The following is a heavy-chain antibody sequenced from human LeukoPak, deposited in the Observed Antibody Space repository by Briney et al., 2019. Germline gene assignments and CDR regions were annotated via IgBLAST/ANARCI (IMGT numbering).Heavy chain of an antibody. Sequence: GRSLRLSCAASGFTFSSYAMHWVRQAPGKGLEWVSAISGNGGATYYADSVKGRFTISRDNSNNTLYLQMNSLRAEDTAIYYCAKDRGNFYGSGSYFPPGGDYWGQGTLVTVSS. CDR3: AKDRGNFYGSGSYFPPGGDY. CDR1: GFTFSSYA. CDR2: ISGNGGAT. J-gene: IGHJ4*02. D-gene: IGHD3-10*01. V-gene: IGHV3-23*01.